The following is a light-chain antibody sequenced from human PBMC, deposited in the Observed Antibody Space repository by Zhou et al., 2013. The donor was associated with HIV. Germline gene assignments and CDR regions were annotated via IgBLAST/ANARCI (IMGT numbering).Light chain of an antibody. Sequence: EVLLTQSPATLSLSPGERATLSCRASQSVSSNLAWYQQRPGQAPRLLIYGASTRATGIPARFSGSGSGTDFTLTIRSMQSEDFAVYYCHQYNNWPPATFGGGTKVEIK. V-gene: IGKV3-15*01. J-gene: IGKJ4*01. CDR2: GAS. CDR1: QSVSSN. CDR3: HQYNNWPPAT.